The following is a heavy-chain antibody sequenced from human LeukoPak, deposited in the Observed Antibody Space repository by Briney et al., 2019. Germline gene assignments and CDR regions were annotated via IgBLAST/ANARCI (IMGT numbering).Heavy chain of an antibody. CDR1: GDFISSGNYY. D-gene: IGHD1-7*01. Sequence: SQTLSLTCTVSGDFISSGNYYWNWIRQPAGKGLEWIGRIHTSGSTNYNPPLKSRVTISVDTSKNQFSLKLSSVTAADTAVYYCARNGGGKWNFIGDWGQGTLVVVSS. V-gene: IGHV4-61*02. CDR2: IHTSGST. J-gene: IGHJ4*02. CDR3: ARNGGGKWNFIGD.